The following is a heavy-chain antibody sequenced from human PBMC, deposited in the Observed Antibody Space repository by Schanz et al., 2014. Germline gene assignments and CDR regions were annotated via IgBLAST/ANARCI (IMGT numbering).Heavy chain of an antibody. CDR2: INPSSDTT. Sequence: QVQLVQSGAEVKKPGVSVKVSCKASGYTFTTYYIHWVRQAPGQGLEWMGKINPSSDTTRIAQNFQGRLTVTRDTSTSTVNMELSSLRSEDTAVYYCARGGFCDSTSFDSWGQGTLVTVSS. CDR3: ARGGFCDSTSFDS. V-gene: IGHV1-46*03. D-gene: IGHD2-2*01. J-gene: IGHJ4*02. CDR1: GYTFTTYY.